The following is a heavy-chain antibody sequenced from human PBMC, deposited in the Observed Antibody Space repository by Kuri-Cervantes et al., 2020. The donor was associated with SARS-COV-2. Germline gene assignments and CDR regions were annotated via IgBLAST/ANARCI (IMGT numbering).Heavy chain of an antibody. V-gene: IGHV3-33*06. CDR1: GFTFSSYG. J-gene: IGHJ4*02. CDR3: AKLALWTGDHNGKFDC. Sequence: GGSLRLSCAASGFTFSSYGMHWVRQAPGKGLEWVAVIWYGGSNKYYADSVKGRFTISRDNSKNTLYLQMNSLRAEDTAVYYCAKLALWTGDHNGKFDCWGQGTLVTVSS. D-gene: IGHD3/OR15-3a*01. CDR2: IWYGGSNK.